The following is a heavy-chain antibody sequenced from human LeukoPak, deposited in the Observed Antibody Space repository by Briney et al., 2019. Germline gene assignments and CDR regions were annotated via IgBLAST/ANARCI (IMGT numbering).Heavy chain of an antibody. V-gene: IGHV3-21*01. CDR1: EFTFSSYR. J-gene: IGHJ6*02. Sequence: PGGSLRLSCAASEFTFSSYRMNWVRQAPGKGLEWVSSISGSSSSIYYADSVKGRFTISRDNAKNSLYLQMNSLRAEDTAVYYCARALDTAMGYYYYGMDVWGQGTTVTVSS. CDR2: ISGSSSSI. CDR3: ARALDTAMGYYYYGMDV. D-gene: IGHD5-18*01.